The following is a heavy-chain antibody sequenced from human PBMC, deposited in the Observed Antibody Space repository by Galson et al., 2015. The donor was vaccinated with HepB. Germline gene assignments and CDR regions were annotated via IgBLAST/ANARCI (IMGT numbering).Heavy chain of an antibody. D-gene: IGHD5-12*01. CDR2: ISSSSSFI. CDR3: ARDVATITGDFQY. CDR1: GFSFSDFS. Sequence: SLRLSCAASGFSFSDFSLNWVRQAPGKGLERVSSISSSSSFIYYADSVKGRFTISRDNAKNSLYLQMDSLRTEDTAVYYCARDVATITGDFQYWGQGTLVTVSS. J-gene: IGHJ1*01. V-gene: IGHV3-21*01.